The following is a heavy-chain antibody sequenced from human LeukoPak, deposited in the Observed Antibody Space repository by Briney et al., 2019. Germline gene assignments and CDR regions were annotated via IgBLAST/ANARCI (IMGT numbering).Heavy chain of an antibody. CDR3: ARGARRSFDY. CDR2: ISGSGGST. CDR1: GFTFSSYG. J-gene: IGHJ4*02. V-gene: IGHV3-23*01. Sequence: GGTLRLSCAASGFTFSSYGMSWVRQAPGKGLEWVSAISGSGGSTYYADSVKGRFTISRDNSKNTLYLQMNSLRAEDTAVYYCARGARRSFDYWGQGTLVTVSS.